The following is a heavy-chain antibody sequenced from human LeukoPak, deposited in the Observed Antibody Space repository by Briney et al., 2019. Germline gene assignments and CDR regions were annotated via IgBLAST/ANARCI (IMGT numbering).Heavy chain of an antibody. V-gene: IGHV3-21*01. CDR1: GFTFSSYS. D-gene: IGHD2-21*02. CDR3: ASDKRGGDCYSGTNDAFDI. J-gene: IGHJ3*02. CDR2: ISSSSSYI. Sequence: PGGSLRLSCAASGFTFSSYSMNWVRRAPGKGLEWVSSISSSSSYIYYADSVKGRFTISRDNAKNSLYLQLNSLRAEDTAVYYCASDKRGGDCYSGTNDAFDIWGQGTMVTVSS.